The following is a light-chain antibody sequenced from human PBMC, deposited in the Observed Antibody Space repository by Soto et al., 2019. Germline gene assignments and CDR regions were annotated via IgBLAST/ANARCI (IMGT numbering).Light chain of an antibody. CDR3: QTWGTGIHV. Sequence: QLVLTQSPSASASLGASVKLTCTLSSGHSSYAIAWHQQQPEKGPRYLMKLNSDGSHSKGDGIPDRFSGSSSGAERYLTLSRLHSDDEADYYCQTWGTGIHVFGTGTKLTVL. CDR1: SGHSSYA. CDR2: LNSDGSH. V-gene: IGLV4-69*01. J-gene: IGLJ1*01.